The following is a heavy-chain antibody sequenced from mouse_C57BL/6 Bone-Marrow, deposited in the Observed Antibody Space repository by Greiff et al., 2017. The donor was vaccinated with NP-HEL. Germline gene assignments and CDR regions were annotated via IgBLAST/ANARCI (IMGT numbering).Heavy chain of an antibody. D-gene: IGHD2-12*01. J-gene: IGHJ2*01. V-gene: IGHV7-1*01. Sequence: EVKLMESGGGLVQSGRSLRLSCATSGFTFSDFYMEWVRQAPGKGLEWIAASRNKANDYTTEYSASVKGRFIVSRDTSQSILYLQMNALRAEDTAIYYCARDAGGDSYIFDYWGQGTTLTVSS. CDR3: ARDAGGDSYIFDY. CDR2: SRNKANDYTT. CDR1: GFTFSDFY.